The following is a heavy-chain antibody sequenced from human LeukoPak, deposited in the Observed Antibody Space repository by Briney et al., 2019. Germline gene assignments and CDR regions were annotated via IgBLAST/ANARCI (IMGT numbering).Heavy chain of an antibody. D-gene: IGHD3-22*01. CDR1: GFTFSSYG. Sequence: GGSLRLSCAASGFTFSSYGMHWVRQAPGKGLEWVAFIRYDGSNKYYADSVKGRFTIFRDNSKNTLYLQMNSLRAEDTAVYYCAKDPFITMIVVAVNWFDPWGQGTLVTVSS. J-gene: IGHJ5*02. CDR2: IRYDGSNK. CDR3: AKDPFITMIVVAVNWFDP. V-gene: IGHV3-30*02.